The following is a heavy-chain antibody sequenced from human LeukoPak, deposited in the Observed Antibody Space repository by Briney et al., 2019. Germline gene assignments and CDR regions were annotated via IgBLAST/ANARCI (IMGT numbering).Heavy chain of an antibody. V-gene: IGHV3-23*01. CDR1: GFTLSSYA. J-gene: IGHJ4*02. CDR3: AKDDQYYDSSGYYYGYFDY. Sequence: PGGSLRLSCAASGFTLSSYAMSWVRQAPGKGLEWVSAISGSGGSTYYADSVKGRFTISRDNSKNTLYLQMNSLRAEDTAVYYCAKDDQYYDSSGYYYGYFDYWGQGTLVTVSS. D-gene: IGHD3-22*01. CDR2: ISGSGGST.